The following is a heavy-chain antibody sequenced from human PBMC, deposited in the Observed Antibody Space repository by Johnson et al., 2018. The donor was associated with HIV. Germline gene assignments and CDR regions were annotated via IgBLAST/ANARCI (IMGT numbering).Heavy chain of an antibody. V-gene: IGHV3-66*01. CDR3: ARACSGGSCYEEKSPDAFDI. D-gene: IGHD2-15*01. J-gene: IGHJ3*02. CDR2: IYSGGST. CDR1: GFTFSSYA. Sequence: MQLVESGGGVVQPGRSLRLSCAASGFTFSSYAMHWVRQAPGKGLEWVSVIYSGGSTYYADSVKGRFTISRDNSKNTLYLQMNSLRAEDTAVYYCARACSGGSCYEEKSPDAFDIWGQGTMVTVSS.